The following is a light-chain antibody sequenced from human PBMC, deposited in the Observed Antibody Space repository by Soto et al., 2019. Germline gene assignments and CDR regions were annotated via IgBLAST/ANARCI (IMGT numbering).Light chain of an antibody. CDR3: AAWDDSLNGYV. J-gene: IGLJ1*01. Sequence: SVLTQPPSASGTPGQRVTISCSGSSSNIGSNTVNWYQQLPGTAPKLLIYSNNQRPSGVPDRFSGSKSGTSASLAISGLQSEDEADYYCAAWDDSLNGYVFGTGIKLTVL. CDR1: SSNIGSNT. V-gene: IGLV1-44*01. CDR2: SNN.